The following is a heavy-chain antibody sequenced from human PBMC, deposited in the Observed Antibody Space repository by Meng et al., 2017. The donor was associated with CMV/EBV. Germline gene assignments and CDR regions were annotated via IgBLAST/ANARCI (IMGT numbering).Heavy chain of an antibody. Sequence: GSLRLSCTVSGGSISSSTYYWGWIRQPPGKGLEWIGEINHSGSTNYNPSLKSRVTISVDTSKNQFSLKLSSVTAADTAVYYCARGYSSSSVRYSSGWYGSYYYYGMDVWGQGTTVTVSS. CDR1: GGSISSSTYY. CDR2: INHSGST. D-gene: IGHD6-19*01. V-gene: IGHV4-39*07. J-gene: IGHJ6*02. CDR3: ARGYSSSSVRYSSGWYGSYYYYGMDV.